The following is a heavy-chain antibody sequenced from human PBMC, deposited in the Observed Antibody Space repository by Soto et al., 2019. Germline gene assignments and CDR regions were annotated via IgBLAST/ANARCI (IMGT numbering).Heavy chain of an antibody. D-gene: IGHD6-13*01. CDR1: GFTFNSYP. J-gene: IGHJ4*02. CDR2: IAHDGAKY. Sequence: QVQLVESGGGVVQPGRSLRLSCATSGFTFNSYPMNWVRQAPGKGLEWVAIIAHDGAKYHYGDSLEGRFTVSRDNSKNTLYLQMNSLRPEDTAVYYCAREIIAAAGRYYIDYWGQGTLVTVSS. V-gene: IGHV3-30-3*01. CDR3: AREIIAAAGRYYIDY.